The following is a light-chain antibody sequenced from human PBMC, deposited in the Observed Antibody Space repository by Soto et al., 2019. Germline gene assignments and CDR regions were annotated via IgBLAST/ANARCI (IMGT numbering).Light chain of an antibody. CDR3: QQYGTSPRT. Sequence: EVMLTQSPGTLSLSPGERATLSCRASQSIFSNYVACYQQKSGQAPRLLIYGASNRATGIPDRFRGSGSGTDFTLTISSLEPEDFAVYYCQQYGTSPRTFGQGTKVE. J-gene: IGKJ1*01. CDR2: GAS. CDR1: QSIFSNY. V-gene: IGKV3-20*01.